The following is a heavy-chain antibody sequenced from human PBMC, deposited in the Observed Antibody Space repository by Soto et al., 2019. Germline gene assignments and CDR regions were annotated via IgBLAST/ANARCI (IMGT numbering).Heavy chain of an antibody. J-gene: IGHJ3*01. V-gene: IGHV4-59*01. CDR3: AREGDIVLVRRALDL. Sequence: SETLSLTCTVSGGSISHNYRSWIRQPPGKGLEWIGYIYYSGSTHYNPSLKSRVTISVDTPKTQFSLMLSSVSAADTAVYYCAREGDIVLVRRALDLWGQGTMVTDSS. CDR1: GGSISHNY. D-gene: IGHD2-2*01. CDR2: IYYSGST.